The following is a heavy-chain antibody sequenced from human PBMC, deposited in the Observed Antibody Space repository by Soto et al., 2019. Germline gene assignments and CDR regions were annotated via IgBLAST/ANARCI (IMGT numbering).Heavy chain of an antibody. D-gene: IGHD3-10*01. CDR1: GGTFSSYT. CDR3: ARGNYYGSGSYYSNYYYYMDV. CDR2: IIPILGIA. Sequence: SVKVSCKASGGTFSSYTISWVRQAPGQGLEWMGRIIPILGIANYAQKFQGRVTITADKSTSTAYMELSSLRSEDTAVYYCARGNYYGSGSYYSNYYYYMDVWGKGTTVTVSS. J-gene: IGHJ6*03. V-gene: IGHV1-69*02.